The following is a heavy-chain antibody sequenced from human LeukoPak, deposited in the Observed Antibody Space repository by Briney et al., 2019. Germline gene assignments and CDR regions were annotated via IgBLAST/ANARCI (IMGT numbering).Heavy chain of an antibody. Sequence: GGSLRLSCAASGFTFSSYAMNWVRQAPGKGLEWVSSISSSSSYIYYADSVKGRFTISRDNAKNSLYLQMNSLRAEDTAVYYCARGAQPIAAAGTVGTWFDPWGQGTLVTVSS. V-gene: IGHV3-21*01. CDR2: ISSSSSYI. J-gene: IGHJ5*02. CDR3: ARGAQPIAAAGTVGTWFDP. CDR1: GFTFSSYA. D-gene: IGHD6-13*01.